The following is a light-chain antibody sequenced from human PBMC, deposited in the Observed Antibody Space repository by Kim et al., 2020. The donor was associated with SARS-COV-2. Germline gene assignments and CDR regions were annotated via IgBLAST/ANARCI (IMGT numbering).Light chain of an antibody. V-gene: IGKV1-5*03. J-gene: IGKJ1*01. Sequence: DIQMTQSPSTLSASVGDRVTITCRASQSISGWLAWYQQKPGKAPKVLIYKESSLESGVPSRFSGSGSGTEFTLTISSLQPDDFATYYCQQYNSYWTFGQGTKVDIK. CDR3: QQYNSYWT. CDR1: QSISGW. CDR2: KES.